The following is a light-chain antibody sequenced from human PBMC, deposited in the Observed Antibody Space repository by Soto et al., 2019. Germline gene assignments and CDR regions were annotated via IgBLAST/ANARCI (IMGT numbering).Light chain of an antibody. CDR3: CSYAGSSTVDVV. CDR1: SRDVGSYNL. J-gene: IGLJ2*01. V-gene: IGLV2-23*03. Sequence: QSALTQPASVSGSPGQSITISCTGTSRDVGSYNLVSWYQQHPGKAPKLMIYEGSKRPSGVSNRFSGSKSGNTASLTISGLQAEDEADYYCCSYAGSSTVDVVFGGGTKLTVL. CDR2: EGS.